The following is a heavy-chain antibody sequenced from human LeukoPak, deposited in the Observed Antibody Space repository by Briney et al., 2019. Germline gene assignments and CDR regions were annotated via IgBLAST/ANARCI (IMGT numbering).Heavy chain of an antibody. CDR1: GGSFSGYY. V-gene: IGHV4-34*01. Sequence: SETLFLTCAVYGGSFSGYYWSWIRQPPGKGLEWIGEINHSGSTNYNPSLKSRVTISVDTSKNQFSLKLSSVTAADTAVYYCARRYCSGGSCYLYYYGMDVWGQGTTVTVSS. CDR2: INHSGST. J-gene: IGHJ6*02. CDR3: ARRYCSGGSCYLYYYGMDV. D-gene: IGHD2-15*01.